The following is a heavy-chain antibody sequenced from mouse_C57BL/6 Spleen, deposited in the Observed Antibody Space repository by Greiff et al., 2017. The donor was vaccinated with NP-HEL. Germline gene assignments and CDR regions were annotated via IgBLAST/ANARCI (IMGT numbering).Heavy chain of an antibody. Sequence: EVQLVESGGGLVKPGGSLKLSCAASGFTFSDYGMHWVRQAPEKGLEWVAYISSGSSTIYYADTVKGRFPISRDNAKNTLFLQMTSLRAEDTAMYYCARGLLDYAMDYWGQGTSVTVSS. CDR1: GFTFSDYG. CDR2: ISSGSSTI. J-gene: IGHJ4*01. V-gene: IGHV5-17*01. CDR3: ARGLLDYAMDY.